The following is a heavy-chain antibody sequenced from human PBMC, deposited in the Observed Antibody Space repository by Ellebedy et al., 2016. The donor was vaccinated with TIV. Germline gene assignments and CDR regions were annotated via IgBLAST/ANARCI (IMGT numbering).Heavy chain of an antibody. CDR3: ARGWNDAFEI. J-gene: IGHJ3*02. CDR2: INPNSGGT. D-gene: IGHD1-1*01. CDR1: GYTFTGYY. V-gene: IGHV1-2*04. Sequence: ASVKVSXXASGYTFTGYYMHWVRQAPGQGLEWMGWINPNSGGTNYAQKFQGWVTMTRDTSISTAYMELSRLRSDDTAVYYCARGWNDAFEIWGQGTMVTVSS.